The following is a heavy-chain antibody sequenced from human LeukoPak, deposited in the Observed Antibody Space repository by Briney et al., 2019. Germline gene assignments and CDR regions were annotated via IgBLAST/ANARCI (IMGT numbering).Heavy chain of an antibody. V-gene: IGHV3-9*01. CDR3: AKIWTTVTADY. J-gene: IGHJ4*02. Sequence: PGRSLRLSCAASGFTFSSYGMHWVRQAPGKGLEWVSGISWNSGSIGYADSVKGRFTISRDNAKNSLYLQMNSLRAEDTALYYCAKIWTTVTADYWGQGTLVTVSS. CDR1: GFTFSSYG. D-gene: IGHD4-17*01. CDR2: ISWNSGSI.